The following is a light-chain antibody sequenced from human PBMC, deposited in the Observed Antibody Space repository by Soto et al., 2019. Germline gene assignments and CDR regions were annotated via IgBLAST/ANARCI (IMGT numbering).Light chain of an antibody. Sequence: ETVMTQSPATLSLSPGETATLSCRASQSVSTSVAWFQQKPGQVPRLLIYGPSARATGIQAKFSGSGSGTEFTLTISHLQSEDFAVYYCLQYNNWPLTFGGGTKVEIK. CDR1: QSVSTS. CDR2: GPS. CDR3: LQYNNWPLT. J-gene: IGKJ4*01. V-gene: IGKV3-15*01.